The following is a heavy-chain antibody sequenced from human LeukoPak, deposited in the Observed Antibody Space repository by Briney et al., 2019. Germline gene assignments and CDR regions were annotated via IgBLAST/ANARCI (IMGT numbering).Heavy chain of an antibody. D-gene: IGHD2-2*01. J-gene: IGHJ4*02. V-gene: IGHV3-30*02. CDR2: IRYDGSNK. CDR3: AKITIVPAARGFDY. Sequence: GGSLRLSCAASGFTFSTYGMHWVRQAPGKGLEWVAFIRYDGSNKYYADSVKGRFTISRDNSKNTLYLQMNSLRAEDTAVYYCAKITIVPAARGFDYWGQGTLVTVSS. CDR1: GFTFSTYG.